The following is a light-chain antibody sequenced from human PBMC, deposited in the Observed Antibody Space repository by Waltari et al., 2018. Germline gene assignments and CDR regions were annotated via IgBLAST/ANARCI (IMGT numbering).Light chain of an antibody. CDR2: GAS. Sequence: EIVLTQSPGTLSLSPGERATLSCRASQSVSSSYLAWYQQQPGQAPRLLSYGASIRATGIPDRFSGSGSGTGFTLTISRLEPEDFAVYYCQQYGGSPYTFGQGTKLEIK. J-gene: IGKJ2*01. V-gene: IGKV3-20*01. CDR1: QSVSSSY. CDR3: QQYGGSPYT.